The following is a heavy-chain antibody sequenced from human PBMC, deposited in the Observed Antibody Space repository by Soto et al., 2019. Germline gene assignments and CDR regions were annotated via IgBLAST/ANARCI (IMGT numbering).Heavy chain of an antibody. CDR1: GYTFTSYA. V-gene: IGHV1-3*01. D-gene: IGHD2-15*01. CDR3: ARDLGYCSGGSCYNWFDP. J-gene: IGHJ5*02. Sequence: AASVKVSCKASGYTFTSYAMHWVRQAPGQRLEWMGWINAGNGNTKYSQKFQGRVTITRDTSASTAYMELSSLRSEDTAVYYCARDLGYCSGGSCYNWFDPWGQGTLVTVSS. CDR2: INAGNGNT.